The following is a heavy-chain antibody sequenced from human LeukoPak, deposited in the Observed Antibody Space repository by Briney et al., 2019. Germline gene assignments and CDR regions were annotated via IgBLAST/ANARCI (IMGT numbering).Heavy chain of an antibody. J-gene: IGHJ4*02. D-gene: IGHD3/OR15-3a*01. CDR1: GFSFSTYG. V-gene: IGHV3-30*02. CDR2: IRYDGSNK. Sequence: GGSLRLSCAASGFSFSTYGMHWVRQAPGKGLEWVTFIRYDGSNKHYADSVKGRFTISRDNSKSTLYLQINSLRAEDTAVYYCAKAGLTGLDYWGQGTLVTVSS. CDR3: AKAGLTGLDY.